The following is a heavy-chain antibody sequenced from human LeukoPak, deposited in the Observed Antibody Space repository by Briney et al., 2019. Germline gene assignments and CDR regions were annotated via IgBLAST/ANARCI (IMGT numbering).Heavy chain of an antibody. CDR1: GYTFTSYS. D-gene: IGHD6-19*01. Sequence: ASVKVSCKTSGYTFTSYSITWVRQAPGQGLEWMGWSSVYKGDTNYAQKLQGRVTMTTDTSTSTAYMELRSLRSDDTAVYYCARTRGAGMGWFDPWGQGTLVTVSS. CDR3: ARTRGAGMGWFDP. J-gene: IGHJ5*02. V-gene: IGHV1-18*01. CDR2: SSVYKGDT.